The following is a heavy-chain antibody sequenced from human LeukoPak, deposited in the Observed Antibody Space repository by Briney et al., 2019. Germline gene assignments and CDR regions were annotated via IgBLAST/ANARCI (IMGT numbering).Heavy chain of an antibody. D-gene: IGHD3/OR15-3a*01. Sequence: GGSLRLSCAASGFTFSNYAIHWVRQAPGKGLEWVAVISYDGSNKYYADSAKGRFTISRDNSKNTLHLQMNSLRAEDTAVYYCARGTGTYFDYWGQGTLVTVSS. CDR2: ISYDGSNK. J-gene: IGHJ4*02. V-gene: IGHV3-30-3*01. CDR1: GFTFSNYA. CDR3: ARGTGTYFDY.